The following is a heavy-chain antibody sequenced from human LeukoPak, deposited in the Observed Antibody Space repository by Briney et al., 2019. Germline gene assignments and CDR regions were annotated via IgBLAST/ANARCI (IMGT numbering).Heavy chain of an antibody. CDR3: ARLNSSGWYLNAFDI. J-gene: IGHJ3*02. Sequence: SETLSLTCTVSDGSISSYYWSWIRQPPGKGLEWIGYIYYSGSTNYNPSLKSRVTISVDTSKNQFSLKLSSVTAADTAVYYCARLNSSGWYLNAFDIWGQGTMVTVSS. CDR2: IYYSGST. CDR1: DGSISSYY. V-gene: IGHV4-59*08. D-gene: IGHD6-19*01.